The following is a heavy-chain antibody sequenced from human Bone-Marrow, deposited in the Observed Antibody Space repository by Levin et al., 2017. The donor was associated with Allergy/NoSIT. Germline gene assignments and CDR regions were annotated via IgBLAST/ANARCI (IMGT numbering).Heavy chain of an antibody. J-gene: IGHJ4*02. CDR1: GYTFTGYY. D-gene: IGHD2-15*01. V-gene: IGHV1-2*02. Sequence: ASVKVSCKVSGYTFTGYYIHWVRQAPGQGLEWVAWINPYSGVTNYAQDFQERVTVTTDASINTAYMDFNSLRFNDTAVYYCARAIAVGARDYWGQGTLVSVSS. CDR2: INPYSGVT. CDR3: ARAIAVGARDY.